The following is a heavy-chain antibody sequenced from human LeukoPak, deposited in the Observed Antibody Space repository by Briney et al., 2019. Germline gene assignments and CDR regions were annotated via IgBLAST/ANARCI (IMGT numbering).Heavy chain of an antibody. J-gene: IGHJ5*02. CDR3: ARAPGYCSGGSCYSDNWFDP. Sequence: ASVKVSCKASGYTFTSCYMHWVRQAPGQGLEWMGIINPSGGSTSYAQKFQGRVTMTRDTSTSTVYMELSSLRSEDTAVYYCARAPGYCSGGSCYSDNWFDPWGQGTLVTVSS. CDR1: GYTFTSCY. CDR2: INPSGGST. V-gene: IGHV1-46*01. D-gene: IGHD2-15*01.